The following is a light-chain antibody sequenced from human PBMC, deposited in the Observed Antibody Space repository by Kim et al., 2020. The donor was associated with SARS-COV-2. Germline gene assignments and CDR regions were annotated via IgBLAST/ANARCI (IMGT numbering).Light chain of an antibody. CDR2: GAS. Sequence: DIQMTQSPSSLSASVGDRLTITCQASQDISNYLNWYQHKPGKAPQLLIYGASNLKTGVPSRFSGSGSGTDFTFTISSLQPEDVATYYCQQYDNLLFTFGPGTKVDIK. CDR1: QDISNY. CDR3: QQYDNLLFT. J-gene: IGKJ3*01. V-gene: IGKV1-33*01.